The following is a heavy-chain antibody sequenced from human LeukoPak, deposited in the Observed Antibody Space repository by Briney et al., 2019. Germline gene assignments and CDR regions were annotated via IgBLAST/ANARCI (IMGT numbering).Heavy chain of an antibody. CDR1: GFTFSSYS. D-gene: IGHD3-10*01. CDR2: ISSSSSYI. Sequence: PGGSLRLSCAASGFTFSSYSMNWVRQAPGKGLEWVSSISSSSSYIYYADSVKGRFTISRDNSKNTLYLQMNSLRAEDTAVYYCASPRQSYGSGSYAIDYWGQGTLVTVSS. CDR3: ASPRQSYGSGSYAIDY. J-gene: IGHJ4*02. V-gene: IGHV3-21*01.